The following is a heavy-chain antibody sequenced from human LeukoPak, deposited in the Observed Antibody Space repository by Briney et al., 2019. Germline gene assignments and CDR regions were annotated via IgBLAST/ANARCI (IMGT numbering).Heavy chain of an antibody. D-gene: IGHD3-16*02. CDR3: ARPKLRLGELSYGADVFDI. Sequence: PSETLSLTCTVSGGSISSYYWSWMRQPPGKGLEWIGYIYYSGSTNYNPSLRSRVTISLDTSKNQFSLKLNSVTAADTAVYYCARPKLRLGELSYGADVFDIWGQGTMVTVSS. CDR2: IYYSGST. V-gene: IGHV4-59*08. J-gene: IGHJ3*02. CDR1: GGSISSYY.